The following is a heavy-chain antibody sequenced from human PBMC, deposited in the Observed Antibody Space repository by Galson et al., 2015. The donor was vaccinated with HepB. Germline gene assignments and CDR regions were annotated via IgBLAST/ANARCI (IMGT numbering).Heavy chain of an antibody. CDR3: ARERGPGDIVVVPAAIDYYYMDV. J-gene: IGHJ6*03. D-gene: IGHD2-2*01. V-gene: IGHV4-61*02. Sequence: TLSLTCTVSGGSISSGSYYWSWIRQPAGKGLEWIGRIYTSGSTNYNPSLKSRVTMSVDTSKNQFSLKLSSVTAADTAVYYCARERGPGDIVVVPAAIDYYYMDVWGKGTTVTVSS. CDR1: GGSISSGSYY. CDR2: IYTSGST.